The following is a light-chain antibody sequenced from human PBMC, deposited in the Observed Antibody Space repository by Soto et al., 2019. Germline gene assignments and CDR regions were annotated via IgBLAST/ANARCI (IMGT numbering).Light chain of an antibody. CDR2: EVS. Sequence: QSVLTQPPSASGSPGQSVTISCTGTSSDVGKYNYVSWYQQHPGKAPKLMIYEVSKRPSGVPDRFSGSKSGNTASLTVSGLQAEDEADYYCRSYAGDINFMFGGGTKLTVL. J-gene: IGLJ3*02. CDR1: SSDVGKYNY. CDR3: RSYAGDINFM. V-gene: IGLV2-8*01.